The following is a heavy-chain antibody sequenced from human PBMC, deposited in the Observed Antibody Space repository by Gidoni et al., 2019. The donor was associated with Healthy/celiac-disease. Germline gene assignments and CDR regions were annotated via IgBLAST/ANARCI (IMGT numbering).Heavy chain of an antibody. J-gene: IGHJ4*02. Sequence: QVQLVESGGGVVQPGRSLRLSCAAAGFTFSSYGMHWVRQAPGKGLEWVAVIWYDGSNKYYADSVKGRFTIARDNSKNTLYLQMNSLRAEDTAVYYCAREGYCSSTSCYSIGSYYFDYWGQGTLVTVSS. CDR2: IWYDGSNK. CDR3: AREGYCSSTSCYSIGSYYFDY. V-gene: IGHV3-33*01. D-gene: IGHD2-2*02. CDR1: GFTFSSYG.